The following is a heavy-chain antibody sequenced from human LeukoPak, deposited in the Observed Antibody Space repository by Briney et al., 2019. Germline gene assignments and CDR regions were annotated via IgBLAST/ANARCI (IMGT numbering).Heavy chain of an antibody. D-gene: IGHD3-9*01. J-gene: IGHJ3*02. V-gene: IGHV3-64*01. Sequence: AGGSLRLSCAASGFTFSSYAMHWVRQAPGKGLEYVSAISSNGGSTYYANSVKGRFTISRDNSKKTLYLQMGSLRAEDTAVYYCASLATGYFDWSDAFDIWGQETMVTVSS. CDR3: ASLATGYFDWSDAFDI. CDR1: GFTFSSYA. CDR2: ISSNGGST.